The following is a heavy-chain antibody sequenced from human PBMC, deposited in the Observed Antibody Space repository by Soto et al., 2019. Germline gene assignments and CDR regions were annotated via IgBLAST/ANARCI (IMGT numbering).Heavy chain of an antibody. CDR2: INHSGST. CDR1: GGSFSGYY. D-gene: IGHD6-6*01. CDR3: ARKTLSARLSWFDP. V-gene: IGHV4-34*01. J-gene: IGHJ5*02. Sequence: SETLSLTCAVYGGSFSGYYWSWIRQPPGKGLEWIGEINHSGSTNYNPSLKSRVTISVDTSKNQFSLKLSSVTAADTAVYYCARKTLSARLSWFDPRGQGTLVTVSS.